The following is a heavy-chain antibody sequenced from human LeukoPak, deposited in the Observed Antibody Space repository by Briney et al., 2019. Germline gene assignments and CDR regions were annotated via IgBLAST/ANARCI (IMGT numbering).Heavy chain of an antibody. CDR3: ARLYYDSSGYYRDY. D-gene: IGHD3-22*01. Sequence: EASVKVSCKASGYTFTSYGISWVRQAPGQGLEWMGWISAYNGNTNYAQKLQGRVTMTTDTSTSTAYMELSSLRSDDTAVYYCARLYYDSSGYYRDYWGQGTLVTVSS. CDR2: ISAYNGNT. CDR1: GYTFTSYG. V-gene: IGHV1-18*01. J-gene: IGHJ4*02.